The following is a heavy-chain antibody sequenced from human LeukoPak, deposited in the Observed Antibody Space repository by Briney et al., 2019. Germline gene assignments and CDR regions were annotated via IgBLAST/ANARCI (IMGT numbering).Heavy chain of an antibody. D-gene: IGHD3-10*01. CDR2: ISYDGSNK. V-gene: IGHV3-30*18. CDR1: GFTFSSYG. CDR3: AKDSGWSYYGSGSYEDFYFDY. J-gene: IGHJ4*02. Sequence: GRSLRLSCAASGFTFSSYGMHWVRQAPGKGLEWVAVISYDGSNKYYADSVKGRFTISRDNSKNTLYLQMNSLRAEDTAVYYCAKDSGWSYYGSGSYEDFYFDYWGQGTLVTVSS.